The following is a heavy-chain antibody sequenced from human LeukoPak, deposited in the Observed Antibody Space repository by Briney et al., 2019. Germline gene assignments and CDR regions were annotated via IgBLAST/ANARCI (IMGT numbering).Heavy chain of an antibody. D-gene: IGHD3-10*01. Sequence: GGTLRLSCTASGFTFSSYGMTCVRQAPGKGLEWVSAISGSGGSTYYADSVKGRFTISRDNSKNPLYLQMNSLRAEDTAVYYCAKDRRAGSYDYWGQGTLVTVSS. CDR3: AKDRRAGSYDY. V-gene: IGHV3-23*01. J-gene: IGHJ4*02. CDR2: ISGSGGST. CDR1: GFTFSSYG.